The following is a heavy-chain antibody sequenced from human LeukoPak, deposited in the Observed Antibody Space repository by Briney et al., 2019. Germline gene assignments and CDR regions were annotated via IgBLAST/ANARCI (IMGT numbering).Heavy chain of an antibody. CDR1: GASISGGGYY. Sequence: PSETLSLTCTVSGASISGGGYYWSWIRQHPGKGLEWIGFIDDSGKTYCIPSLRSRVSTSVDTSKKQFSLRLNSVTAADTAVYYCARDQGGYDSSAFDFWGQGILVIISS. CDR3: ARDQGGYDSSAFDF. D-gene: IGHD3-22*01. CDR2: IDDSGKT. J-gene: IGHJ4*02. V-gene: IGHV4-31*03.